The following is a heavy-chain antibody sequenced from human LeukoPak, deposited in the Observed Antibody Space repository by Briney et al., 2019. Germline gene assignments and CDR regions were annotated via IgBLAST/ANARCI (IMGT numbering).Heavy chain of an antibody. CDR1: GYTFTGYY. CDR3: ARGRRIAAAGTRYWFDP. V-gene: IGHV1-2*02. CDR2: INPNSGGT. J-gene: IGHJ5*02. D-gene: IGHD6-13*01. Sequence: GASVKVSCKASGYTFTGYYMHWVRQATGQGLEWMGWINPNSGGTNYAQKFQGRVTMTRDTSISTAYMELSRLRSDDTAVSYCARGRRIAAAGTRYWFDPWGQGTLVTVSS.